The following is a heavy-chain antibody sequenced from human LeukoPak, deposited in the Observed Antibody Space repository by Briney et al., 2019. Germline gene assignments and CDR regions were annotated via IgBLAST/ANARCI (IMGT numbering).Heavy chain of an antibody. CDR2: IHTSGST. CDR3: ARDGYYYDSSGYSRFDY. J-gene: IGHJ4*02. V-gene: IGHV4-4*07. CDR1: GGSISSYY. D-gene: IGHD3-22*01. Sequence: PSETLSLTCTVSGGSISSYYWSWIRQPAGKGLEWMGRIHTSGSTNYNPSLKSRVTMSGDTSKNQFSLKLSPVTAADTAVYYCARDGYYYDSSGYSRFDYWGQGTLVTVSS.